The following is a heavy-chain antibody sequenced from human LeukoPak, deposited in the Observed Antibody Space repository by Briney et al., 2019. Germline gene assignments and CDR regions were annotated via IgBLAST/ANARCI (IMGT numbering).Heavy chain of an antibody. CDR1: GGSISSSNW. CDR3: ARVAYYDSSGYPDY. Sequence: SETLSLTCAVSGGSISSSNWWSWVRQPPGKGLEWVGEIYHSGSTNYNPSPKSRVTISGDKSKNQFSLELSSVTAADTAVYYCARVAYYDSSGYPDYWGQGTLVTVSS. D-gene: IGHD3-22*01. J-gene: IGHJ4*02. CDR2: IYHSGST. V-gene: IGHV4-4*02.